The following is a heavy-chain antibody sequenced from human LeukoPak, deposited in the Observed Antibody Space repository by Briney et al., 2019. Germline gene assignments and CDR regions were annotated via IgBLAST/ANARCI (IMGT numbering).Heavy chain of an antibody. CDR1: GYSFTSYW. V-gene: IGHV5-51*01. D-gene: IGHD3-3*02. Sequence: GESLKISCKGSGYSFTSYWIGWVRQMPGKGLEWMGIIYPGDSDTRYSPSFQGQVTISADKPITTAYLQWSSLKASDTAIYYCARASAAWHYAFDLWGQGTMVTVSS. CDR2: IYPGDSDT. J-gene: IGHJ3*01. CDR3: ARASAAWHYAFDL.